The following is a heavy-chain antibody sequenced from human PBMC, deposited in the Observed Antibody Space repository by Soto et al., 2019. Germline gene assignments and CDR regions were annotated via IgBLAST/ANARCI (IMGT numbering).Heavy chain of an antibody. D-gene: IGHD1-26*01. CDR3: ANEGVSPFSYSGDFDY. V-gene: IGHV3-30*18. CDR1: GFTFSSYS. J-gene: IGHJ4*02. Sequence: QVQLVESGGGVVQPGRSLRLSCAASGFTFSSYSMHWFRQAPGKGLEWVAVVSYDGTIEYYADSVKGRFTVSRDNSKNTLSLQMNSLGAEDSSVYYCANEGVSPFSYSGDFDYWGQGTLVTVSS. CDR2: VSYDGTIE.